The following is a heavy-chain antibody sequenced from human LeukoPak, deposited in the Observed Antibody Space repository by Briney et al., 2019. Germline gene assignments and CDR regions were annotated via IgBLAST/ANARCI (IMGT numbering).Heavy chain of an antibody. CDR1: GGSISSYY. J-gene: IGHJ3*02. D-gene: IGHD3-10*01. Sequence: MSSETLSLTCTVSGGSISSYYWSWIRQPPGKGLEWIGYIYYSGSTNYNPSLKSRVTISVDTSKNQFSLKLSSVTAADTAVYYCARASAGDAFDIWGQGTMVTVSS. V-gene: IGHV4-59*01. CDR2: IYYSGST. CDR3: ARASAGDAFDI.